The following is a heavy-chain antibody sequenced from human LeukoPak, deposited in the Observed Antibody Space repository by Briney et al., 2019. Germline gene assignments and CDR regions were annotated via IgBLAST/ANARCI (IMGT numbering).Heavy chain of an antibody. CDR2: ISYDGSNK. V-gene: IGHV3-30-3*01. Sequence: PGGSLRLSCAASGFTFSNYAMHWVRQAPGKGLEWVAVISYDGSNKYYADSVKGRFTISRDDSKNTLYVQMNSLRAEDTAVYYCASTILGSWYFDYWGQGTLVTVSS. CDR1: GFTFSNYA. D-gene: IGHD6-13*01. J-gene: IGHJ4*02. CDR3: ASTILGSWYFDY.